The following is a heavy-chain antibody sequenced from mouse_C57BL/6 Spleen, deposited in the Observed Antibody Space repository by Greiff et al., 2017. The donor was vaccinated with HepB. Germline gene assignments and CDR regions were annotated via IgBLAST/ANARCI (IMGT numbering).Heavy chain of an antibody. CDR2: INPNNGGT. Sequence: EVQLQQSGPELVKPGASVKISCKASGYTFTDYYMNWVKQSHGKSLEWIGDINPNNGGTSYNQKFKGKATLTVDKSSSTAYMELRSLTSEDSAVYYCARGWDSNYEFAYWGQGTLVTVSA. CDR1: GYTFTDYY. CDR3: ARGWDSNYEFAY. D-gene: IGHD2-5*01. V-gene: IGHV1-26*01. J-gene: IGHJ3*01.